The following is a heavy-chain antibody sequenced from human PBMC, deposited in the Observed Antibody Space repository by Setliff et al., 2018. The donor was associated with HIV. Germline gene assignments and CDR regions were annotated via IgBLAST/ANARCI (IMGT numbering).Heavy chain of an antibody. J-gene: IGHJ5*02. CDR1: GLTISNSA. V-gene: IGHV3-23*01. CDR3: AKASWNYVADWFDP. CDR2: ISGRDTGT. Sequence: GESLKISCAASGLTISNSAMTWVRQAPGKGLEWVSSISGRDTGTNYADSVKGRFIISRDNSKNTLYLQMNSLRVDDTAVYYCAKASWNYVADWFDPWGQGTLVTSPQ. D-gene: IGHD1-7*01.